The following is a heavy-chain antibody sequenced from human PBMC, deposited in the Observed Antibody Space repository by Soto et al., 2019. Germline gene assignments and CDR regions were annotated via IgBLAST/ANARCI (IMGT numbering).Heavy chain of an antibody. D-gene: IGHD3-3*02. CDR2: ISYDGSNK. Sequence: QVQLVESGGGVVQPGRSLRLSCAASGFTFSSYAMHWVRQAPGKGLEWVAVISYDGSNKYYADSVKGRFTISRDNSKNTLYLQMNSLRAEDTAVYYCARDSHFWSGYFYYYYYGMDVWGQGTTVTVSS. CDR3: ARDSHFWSGYFYYYYYGMDV. V-gene: IGHV3-30-3*01. CDR1: GFTFSSYA. J-gene: IGHJ6*02.